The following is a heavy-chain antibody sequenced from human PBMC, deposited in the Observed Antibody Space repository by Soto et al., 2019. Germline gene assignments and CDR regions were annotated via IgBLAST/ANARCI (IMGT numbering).Heavy chain of an antibody. D-gene: IGHD6-6*01. V-gene: IGHV4-39*02. Sequence: NPSETLSLTCTVSGGSISSSSYYWGWIRQPPGKGLEWIGSIYYSGSTYYNPSLKSRVTISVDTSKNQFSLKLSSVTAADTAVYYCARDPDSSSSIWFDPWGQGTLVTVSS. CDR1: GGSISSSSYY. J-gene: IGHJ5*02. CDR2: IYYSGST. CDR3: ARDPDSSSSIWFDP.